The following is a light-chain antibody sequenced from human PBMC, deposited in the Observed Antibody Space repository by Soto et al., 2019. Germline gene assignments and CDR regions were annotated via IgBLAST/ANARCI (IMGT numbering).Light chain of an antibody. J-gene: IGKJ4*01. CDR1: QSVNTN. CDR3: QQHSNWPLT. Sequence: EIVMTQSPGTLSVSPGERVTLSCRASQSVNTNLAWYQQKPGQAPRLLIYDVSTRATGIPVRFSGSGSGTEFTLTISSLQSEDSAVYYCQQHSNWPLTFGGGTKVELK. V-gene: IGKV3-15*01. CDR2: DVS.